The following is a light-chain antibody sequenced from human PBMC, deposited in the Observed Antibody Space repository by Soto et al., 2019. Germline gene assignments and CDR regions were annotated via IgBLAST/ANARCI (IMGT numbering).Light chain of an antibody. CDR2: AAS. Sequence: DLQMTQSPSSLSASVGDRVTITCRASQSISNHLNWYQQKPGKAPRLLIYAASSLQSGVPSRFSGSGSGTDFTLTISSLQPEDFATYYCQRSYNTPITFGQGTRLEIK. CDR3: QRSYNTPIT. J-gene: IGKJ5*01. CDR1: QSISNH. V-gene: IGKV1-39*01.